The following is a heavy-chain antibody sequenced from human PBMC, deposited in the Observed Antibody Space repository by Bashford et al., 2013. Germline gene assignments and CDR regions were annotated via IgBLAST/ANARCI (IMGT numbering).Heavy chain of an antibody. J-gene: IGHJ6*02. V-gene: IGHV4-4*02. Sequence: SETLSLTCAVSGGSISSSNWWSWVRQPPGKGLEWIGEIYHSGSTNYNPSLKSRVTISVDKSKNQFSLKLSSVTAADTAVYYCARGGVSYYDILTGYSRSYGMDVWGQGTTVTVSS. D-gene: IGHD3-9*01. CDR3: ARGGVSYYDILTGYSRSYGMDV. CDR2: IYHSGST. CDR1: GGSISSSNW.